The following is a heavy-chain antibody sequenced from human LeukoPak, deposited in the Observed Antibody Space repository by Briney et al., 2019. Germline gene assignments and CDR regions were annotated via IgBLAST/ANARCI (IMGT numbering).Heavy chain of an antibody. CDR3: ARDRLGWGSSRQLGLLGVFDY. CDR1: GGTFSSYA. Sequence: PVKVSCKASGGTFSSYAISWVRQAPGQGLEWMGGIIPIFGTANYAQKFQGRVTITADKSTSTAYMELSSLRSEDTAVYYCARDRLGWGSSRQLGLLGVFDYWGQGTLVTVSS. V-gene: IGHV1-69*06. J-gene: IGHJ4*02. D-gene: IGHD6-13*01. CDR2: IIPIFGTA.